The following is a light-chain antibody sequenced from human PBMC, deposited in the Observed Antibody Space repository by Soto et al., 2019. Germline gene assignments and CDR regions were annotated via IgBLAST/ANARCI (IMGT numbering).Light chain of an antibody. CDR2: KAS. CDR3: QQTRAYPST. J-gene: IGKJ4*01. Sequence: EIRITQSLSTLSVYVGDRGTIACGASQTISSCLAWYQQKPGKAPKLLIYKASTLKSGVPSRFSGSGSGTEFTLTISSLQAEDFASYYCQQTRAYPSTFGGGSKVDVK. V-gene: IGKV1-5*03. CDR1: QTISSC.